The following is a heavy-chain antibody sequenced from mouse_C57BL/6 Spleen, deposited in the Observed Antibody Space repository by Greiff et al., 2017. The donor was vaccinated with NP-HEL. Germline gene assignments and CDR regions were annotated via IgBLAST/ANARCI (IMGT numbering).Heavy chain of an antibody. J-gene: IGHJ4*01. CDR3: ARSYYGRAPYYAMDY. CDR1: GYTFTSYW. V-gene: IGHV1-55*01. Sequence: VQLQQPGAELVKPGASVKMSCKASGYTFTSYWITWVKQRPGQGLEWIGDIYPGSGSTNYNEKFKSKATLTVDTSSSTAYMQLSSLTSEDSAVYDCARSYYGRAPYYAMDYWGQGTSVTVSS. D-gene: IGHD1-1*01. CDR2: IYPGSGST.